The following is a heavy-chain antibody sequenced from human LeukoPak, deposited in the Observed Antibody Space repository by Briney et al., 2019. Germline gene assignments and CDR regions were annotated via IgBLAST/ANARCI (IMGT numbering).Heavy chain of an antibody. CDR3: ARDRDLENFDY. D-gene: IGHD1-1*01. J-gene: IGHJ4*02. CDR1: GFALSRGYH. CDR2: IHRTGST. V-gene: IGHV4-38-2*02. Sequence: SETLSLTRSVSGFALSRGYHWGWVRQPPRKGPGWVGSIHRTGSTYYNPSLKSRVTISVDTSKNQFSLSVRSVTAADSAVYYCARDRDLENFDYWGQGTLVTVSS.